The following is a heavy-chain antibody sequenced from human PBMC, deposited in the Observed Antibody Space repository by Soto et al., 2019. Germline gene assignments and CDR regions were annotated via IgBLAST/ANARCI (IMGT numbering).Heavy chain of an antibody. V-gene: IGHV3-23*01. J-gene: IGHJ4*02. CDR3: AKERLGRGADY. CDR1: GFTFSNYA. CDR2: ISVGGGNT. Sequence: EVQLLESGGGLVQPGGSLRLSCAASGFTFSNYAMSWVSKTPGKGLEWVSTISVGGGNTYCLDSVKGRFTISRDNSKDPVYLQMNSLRADDTAIYYCAKERLGRGADYWGQGALVTVTS.